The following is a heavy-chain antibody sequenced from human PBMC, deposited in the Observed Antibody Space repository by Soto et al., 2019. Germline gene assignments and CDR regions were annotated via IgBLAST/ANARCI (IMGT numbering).Heavy chain of an antibody. CDR2: IYWHHDK. J-gene: IGHJ4*02. CDR1: GFSLSTTGVG. D-gene: IGHD6-13*01. CDR3: AHRGGAAVGLYYFDY. Sequence: FGPTLVNPTQTLTLTCTCSGFSLSTTGVGVSWIRQPPGKALEWPALIYWHHDKRYSPSLKSRLTITKDTSKNQVVLTMTNMGPVDTATYYCAHRGGAAVGLYYFDYWGQGALVTVSS. V-gene: IGHV2-5*01.